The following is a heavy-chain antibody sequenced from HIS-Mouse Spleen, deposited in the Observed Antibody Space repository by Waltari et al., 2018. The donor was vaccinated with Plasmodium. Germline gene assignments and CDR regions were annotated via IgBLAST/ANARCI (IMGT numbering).Heavy chain of an antibody. V-gene: IGHV4-39*01. CDR3: ARRGGSYYYFDY. CDR1: GGSISSSRYY. D-gene: IGHD1-26*01. J-gene: IGHJ4*02. Sequence: QLQLQESGPGLVKPSETLSRTCTVSGGSISSSRYYWGWIRQPPGKGLEWIGSIYYSGSTYYNPSLKSRVTISVDTSKNQFSLKLSSVTAADTAVYYCARRGGSYYYFDYWGQGTLVTVSS. CDR2: IYYSGST.